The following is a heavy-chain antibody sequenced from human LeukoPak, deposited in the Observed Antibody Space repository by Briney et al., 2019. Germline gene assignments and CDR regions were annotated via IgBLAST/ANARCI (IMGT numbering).Heavy chain of an antibody. J-gene: IGHJ4*02. CDR2: INHSGST. V-gene: IGHV4-34*01. D-gene: IGHD5-18*01. CDR3: ARVRGITSMAYFDY. Sequence: SETLSLTCAVYGGSFSGYYWSWIRQPPGKGLEWIGEINHSGSTNYNPSLKSRVTMSVDTSKNQFSLKLSSVTAADTAVYYCARVRGITSMAYFDYWGQGTLVTVSS. CDR1: GGSFSGYY.